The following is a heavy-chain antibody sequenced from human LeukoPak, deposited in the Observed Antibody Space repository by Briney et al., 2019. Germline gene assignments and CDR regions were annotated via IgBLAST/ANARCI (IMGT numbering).Heavy chain of an antibody. J-gene: IGHJ3*01. Sequence: GGSLRLSCATSGFTVSDNYLSWVRQAPGKGLEWVSVIYSGGSTFYADSVKGRFTISRDSSKNTLYLQMNSLRAEDTAVYYCARDQYSSTWYRGAFDVWGQGTMVSVSS. CDR1: GFTVSDNY. D-gene: IGHD6-13*01. V-gene: IGHV3-66*01. CDR2: IYSGGST. CDR3: ARDQYSSTWYRGAFDV.